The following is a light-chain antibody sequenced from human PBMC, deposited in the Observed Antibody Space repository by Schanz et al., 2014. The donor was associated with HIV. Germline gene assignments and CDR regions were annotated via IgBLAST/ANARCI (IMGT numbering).Light chain of an antibody. V-gene: IGLV1-44*01. J-gene: IGLJ3*02. Sequence: QSVLTQPPSASGTPGQRVTISCSGGSSNIGSNTVSWYLHLPGTAPKLLIYNTYHRPSGVPDRFSGSKSGNTASLTISGLQAEDEADYYCSSYTSSSTRVFRGGTKLTVL. CDR1: SSNIGSNT. CDR3: SSYTSSSTRV. CDR2: NTY.